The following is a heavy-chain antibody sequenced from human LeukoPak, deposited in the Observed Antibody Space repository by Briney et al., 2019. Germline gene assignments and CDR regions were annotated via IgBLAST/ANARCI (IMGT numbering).Heavy chain of an antibody. CDR1: GGSFSGYY. CDR3: ARGRNWDFQFDY. Sequence: TSETLSLTCAVYGGSFSGYYWSWIRQPPGKGLEWIGEINHSGSTNFNPSLKSRVTISVDTSKNQFSLKLSSVTAADTAVYYCARGRNWDFQFDYWGQGTLVTVSS. D-gene: IGHD1-7*01. CDR2: INHSGST. J-gene: IGHJ4*02. V-gene: IGHV4-34*01.